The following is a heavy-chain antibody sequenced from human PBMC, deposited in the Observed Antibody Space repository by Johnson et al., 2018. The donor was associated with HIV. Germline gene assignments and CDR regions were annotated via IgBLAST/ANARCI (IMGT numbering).Heavy chain of an antibody. V-gene: IGHV3-30*04. J-gene: IGHJ3*02. CDR1: ALSFSGYA. CDR3: ARDPGNCGMPFDAFDI. D-gene: IGHD1-1*01. CDR2: VSYDSSNK. Sequence: QVHLVESGGGLVRPGGSLRLSCTSALSFSGYAMPWVRQAPGKGLEWVAVVSYDSSNKYYADSVKGRFTISRDNSKNTVLLQMDSLRGEDTAVYYCARDPGNCGMPFDAFDIWGQGTMVTVSS.